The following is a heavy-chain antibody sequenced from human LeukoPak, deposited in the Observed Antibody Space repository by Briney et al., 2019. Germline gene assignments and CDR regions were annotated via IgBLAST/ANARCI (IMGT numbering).Heavy chain of an antibody. Sequence: GGSLRLSCAASGFTFSSYGMHWVRQAPGKGLEWVAVISYDGSNKYYADSVKGRFTISRDNSKNTLYLQMNSLRAEDTAVYYCARDPRWFGGVIADWGQGTLVTVSS. CDR2: ISYDGSNK. V-gene: IGHV3-30*03. CDR3: ARDPRWFGGVIAD. J-gene: IGHJ4*02. D-gene: IGHD3-16*02. CDR1: GFTFSSYG.